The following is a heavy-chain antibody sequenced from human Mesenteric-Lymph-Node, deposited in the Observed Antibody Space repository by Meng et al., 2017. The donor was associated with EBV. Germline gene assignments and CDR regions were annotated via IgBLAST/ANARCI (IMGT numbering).Heavy chain of an antibody. CDR3: ASAGGLTGFPHGAFDL. CDR1: GASISTTNW. D-gene: IGHD3-9*01. J-gene: IGHJ4*02. Sequence: QWAGQGLGVRPGTLSLIRAVSGASISTTNWWSWVRQSPGKGLEWFGEIYHRGNNNYNPSLMSRAAISADTSKNQFSLKLNSVTAADTAVYYCASAGGLTGFPHGAFDLWSPGTLVTVSS. CDR2: IYHRGNN. V-gene: IGHV4-4*03.